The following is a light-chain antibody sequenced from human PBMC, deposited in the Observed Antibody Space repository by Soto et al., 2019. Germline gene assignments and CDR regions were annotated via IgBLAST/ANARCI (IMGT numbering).Light chain of an antibody. CDR1: QSISSR. CDR2: ATS. Sequence: DIQMTQSPSSLSASVGDRVTITCRASQSISSRLNWYQQKSGKAPKLLIYATSSLQSGVPSRFSGSGSGTDFTLTSSSLQPEDFATYYCQQSHSSWTFGQGTKVEI. CDR3: QQSHSSWT. J-gene: IGKJ1*01. V-gene: IGKV1-39*01.